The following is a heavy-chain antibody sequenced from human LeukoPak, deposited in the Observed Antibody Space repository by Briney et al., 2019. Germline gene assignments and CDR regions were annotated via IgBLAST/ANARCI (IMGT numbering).Heavy chain of an antibody. CDR2: IYYSGST. D-gene: IGHD5-12*01. V-gene: IGHV4-59*11. Sequence: PSETLSLTCTVSGGSISSHYWSWIRQPPGKGLEWIGYIYYSGSTNYNPSLKSRVTISVDTSKNQFSLKLSSVTAADTAVYYCAWTWGYSGYDSSYYFDYWGQGTLVTVSS. J-gene: IGHJ4*02. CDR3: AWTWGYSGYDSSYYFDY. CDR1: GGSISSHY.